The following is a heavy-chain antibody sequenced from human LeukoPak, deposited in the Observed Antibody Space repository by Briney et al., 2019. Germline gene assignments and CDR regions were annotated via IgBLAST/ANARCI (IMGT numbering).Heavy chain of an antibody. CDR2: IWYDGSNK. Sequence: GGSLRLSCAASGFTFSSYGMHWVRQAPGKGLEWVAVIWYDGSNKYYADSVKGRFTISRDNSKNTLYLQMNSLRAEYTSVYYCARDESGSYRPLYYFDYWGQGTLVTVSS. V-gene: IGHV3-33*01. CDR1: GFTFSSYG. D-gene: IGHD1-26*01. J-gene: IGHJ4*02. CDR3: ARDESGSYRPLYYFDY.